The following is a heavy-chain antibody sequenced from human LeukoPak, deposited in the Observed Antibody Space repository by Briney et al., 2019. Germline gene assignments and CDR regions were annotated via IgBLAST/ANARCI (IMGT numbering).Heavy chain of an antibody. V-gene: IGHV4-4*07. J-gene: IGHJ6*02. Sequence: SETLSLTCTVSGGSLSSYYWSWVRQPAGKGLEGIGRIYTSGSTNYNPSLTSRGTMSVDTSKNQFSLKLSSVTAADTAVYYCARDGQSTVTTRSYYYYGMDVWGQGTTVTVSS. CDR2: IYTSGST. CDR3: ARDGQSTVTTRSYYYYGMDV. CDR1: GGSLSSYY. D-gene: IGHD4-17*01.